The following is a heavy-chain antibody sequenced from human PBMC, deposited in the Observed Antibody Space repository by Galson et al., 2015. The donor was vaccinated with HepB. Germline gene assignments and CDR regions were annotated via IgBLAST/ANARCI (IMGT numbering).Heavy chain of an antibody. CDR3: VREFSGLYYFDY. V-gene: IGHV3-33*08. D-gene: IGHD3-10*01. J-gene: IGHJ4*02. CDR1: GFTFRNYG. Sequence: SLRLSCAASGFTFRNYGMHWVRQAPGKGLEWVALIWYDGTNKYYADSVKGRFTISRDNSKNTLYLQINSLRAEDTAVYYCVREFSGLYYFDYWGRGTLVTVSS. CDR2: IWYDGTNK.